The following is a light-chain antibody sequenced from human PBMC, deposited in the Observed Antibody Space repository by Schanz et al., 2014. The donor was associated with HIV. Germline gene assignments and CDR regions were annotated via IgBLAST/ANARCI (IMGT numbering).Light chain of an antibody. CDR1: QSVLHSSNNKNY. CDR3: QQYYSTLTWT. CDR2: WAS. V-gene: IGKV4-1*01. J-gene: IGKJ1*01. Sequence: DIVMTQSPDSLAVSLGERATIHCKSSQSVLHSSNNKNYLAWYQQKPGQPPKLLIYWASTRESGVPDRFSGSGSGTDFTLTINSLQAEDVAVYYCQQYYSTLTWTFGQGTKVEIK.